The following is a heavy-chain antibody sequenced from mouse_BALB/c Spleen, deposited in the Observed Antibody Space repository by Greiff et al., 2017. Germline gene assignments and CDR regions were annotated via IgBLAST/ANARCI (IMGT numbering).Heavy chain of an antibody. J-gene: IGHJ2*01. Sequence: VKLVESGPGLVAPSQSLSITCTASGFSLTSYGVHWVRQPPGKGLEWLGVIWAGGSTNYNSALMSRLSISKDNSKSQVYLKMNSLQTDDTAMYYCARDRNDGYYDDWGQGTTLTVSS. V-gene: IGHV2-9*02. CDR2: IWAGGST. D-gene: IGHD2-3*01. CDR1: GFSLTSYG. CDR3: ARDRNDGYYDD.